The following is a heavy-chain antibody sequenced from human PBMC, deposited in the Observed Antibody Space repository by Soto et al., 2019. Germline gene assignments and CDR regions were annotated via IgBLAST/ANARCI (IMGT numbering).Heavy chain of an antibody. CDR3: AGLYYDSSGLDY. Sequence: QVQLVQSGAEVKKPGASVKVSCKASGYTFTSYGISWVRQAPGQGLEWMGWISAYNGNTNYAQKLQGRVTMTTDTPTSTAYMGLRSLRSDGTAVYYWAGLYYDSSGLDYWGQGTLVTVSS. J-gene: IGHJ4*02. V-gene: IGHV1-18*01. CDR2: ISAYNGNT. D-gene: IGHD3-22*01. CDR1: GYTFTSYG.